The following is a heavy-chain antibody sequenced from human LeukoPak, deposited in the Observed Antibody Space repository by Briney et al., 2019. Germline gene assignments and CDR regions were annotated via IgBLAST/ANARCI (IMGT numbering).Heavy chain of an antibody. CDR2: ISYDGSNK. CDR1: GFTFSSYA. CDR3: ASGKYRYGDNWFDL. J-gene: IGHJ5*02. D-gene: IGHD5-18*01. Sequence: SGRSLRLSCAASGFTFSSYAMHWVRQAPGKGLEWVAVISYDGSNKYYADSVKGRFTISRDNSKNTLYLQMNSLRAEDTAVYFCASGKYRYGDNWFDLWGQGTLVTVSS. V-gene: IGHV3-30*04.